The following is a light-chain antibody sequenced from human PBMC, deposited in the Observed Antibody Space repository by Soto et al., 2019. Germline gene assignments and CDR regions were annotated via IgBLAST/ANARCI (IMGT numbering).Light chain of an antibody. J-gene: IGKJ1*01. CDR2: TTS. V-gene: IGKV1-39*01. CDR3: QQSYSALQT. CDR1: QSISSY. Sequence: DIQMTQSPSSLSASVGDRLTITCRASQSISSYLNWYQQKPGKAPKLLIYTTSTLQSGVPSRFSGSGSGTDFTLTISSLQPEDFATYYCQQSYSALQTFGQGTKVEIK.